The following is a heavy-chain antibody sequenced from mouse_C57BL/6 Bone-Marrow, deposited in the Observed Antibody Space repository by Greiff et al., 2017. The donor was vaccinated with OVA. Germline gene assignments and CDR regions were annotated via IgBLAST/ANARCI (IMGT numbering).Heavy chain of an antibody. CDR2: IDPNSGGT. J-gene: IGHJ3*01. CDR1: GYTFTSYW. Sequence: VQLQQPGAELVKPGASVKLSCKASGYTFTSYWMHWVKQRLGRGLEWIGRIDPNSGGTKYNEKFKSKATLTVDKPSSTAYMQLSSLTSEESAVYYCARWRDGYYFSWFAYWGQGTLVTVSA. CDR3: ARWRDGYYFSWFAY. V-gene: IGHV1-72*01. D-gene: IGHD2-3*01.